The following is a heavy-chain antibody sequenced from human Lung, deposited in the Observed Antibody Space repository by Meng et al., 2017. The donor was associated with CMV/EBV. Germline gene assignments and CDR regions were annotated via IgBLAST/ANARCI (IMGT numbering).Heavy chain of an antibody. CDR3: ARVYYDSTNYYFSFGY. D-gene: IGHD3-22*01. V-gene: IGHV3-30*04. Sequence: GESLRLSCVGSGYSFGNYAMHWVRQAPGKGLEWVAVISYDGDKKFYTDSVKGRFTISRDNSKNTLILQMNSLRTEDTAVYYCARVYYDSTNYYFSFGYWGHGTRVTCAS. CDR2: ISYDGDKK. CDR1: GYSFGNYA. J-gene: IGHJ4*01.